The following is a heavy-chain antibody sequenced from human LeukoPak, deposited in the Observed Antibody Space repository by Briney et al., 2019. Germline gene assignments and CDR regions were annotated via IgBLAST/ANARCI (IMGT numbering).Heavy chain of an antibody. D-gene: IGHD5-24*01. J-gene: IGHJ6*03. CDR3: ARSSGEMATIDYYYYMDV. Sequence: PVKVSCRASGGTFSSFGISWVRQAPGQGLGWMGGIIPIFGSANYAPKFQGRVTITADASTTTAYMELSRLRPEDTAVYYCARSSGEMATIDYYYYMDVWGIGTTVTVSS. CDR2: IIPIFGSA. V-gene: IGHV1-69*13. CDR1: GGTFSSFG.